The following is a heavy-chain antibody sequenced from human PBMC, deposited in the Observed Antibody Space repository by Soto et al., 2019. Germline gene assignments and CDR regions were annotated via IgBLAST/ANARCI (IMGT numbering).Heavy chain of an antibody. J-gene: IGHJ4*02. V-gene: IGHV3-21*01. D-gene: IGHD1-1*01. CDR3: ARGASTGTPHFDY. CDR2: ISSTSTYI. CDR1: GFTFTTYS. Sequence: EVQLVESGGGLVKPGGSLRLSCAASGFTFTTYSMNWVRQAPGKGLEWVSSISSTSTYIYYSDSLKGRFTISRDNAKNSLYLQMNSLRAEDTAVYYCARGASTGTPHFDYWGQGALVTVAS.